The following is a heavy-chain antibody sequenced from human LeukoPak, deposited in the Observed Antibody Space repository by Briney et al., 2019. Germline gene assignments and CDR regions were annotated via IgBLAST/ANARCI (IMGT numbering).Heavy chain of an antibody. V-gene: IGHV4-34*01. D-gene: IGHD6-19*01. CDR1: GGSFSGYY. J-gene: IGHJ4*02. CDR2: VNHSGST. Sequence: SETLSLTCAVYGGSFSGYYWSWIRQPPGKGLEWIGEVNHSGSTNYNPSLKSRVTISVDTSKNQFSLKLSSVTAADTAVYYCARRGSGWSRAVDYWGQGTLVTVSS. CDR3: ARRGSGWSRAVDY.